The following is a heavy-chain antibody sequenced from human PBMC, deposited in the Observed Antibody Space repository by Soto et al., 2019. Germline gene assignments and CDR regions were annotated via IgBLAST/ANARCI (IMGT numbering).Heavy chain of an antibody. CDR3: ARDSIAAAGTFYYYGMDV. V-gene: IGHV4-31*03. Sequence: QVQLQESGPGLVKPSQTLSLTCPVSGGSISSGGYYWSWIRQHPGKGLEWIGYIYYSGSTYYNPSLKSRVTISVDTSKNQFALKLSSVTAADTAVYYCARDSIAAAGTFYYYGMDVWGQGPTVTVSS. CDR1: GGSISSGGYY. J-gene: IGHJ6*02. CDR2: IYYSGST. D-gene: IGHD6-13*01.